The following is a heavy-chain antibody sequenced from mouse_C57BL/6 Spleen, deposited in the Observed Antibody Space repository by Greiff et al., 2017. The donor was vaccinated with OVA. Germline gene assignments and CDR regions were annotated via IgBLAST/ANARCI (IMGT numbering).Heavy chain of an antibody. V-gene: IGHV5-9*01. CDR1: GFTFSSYT. CDR3: ARHLDY. Sequence: EVQWVESGGGLVKPGGSLKLSCAASGFTFSSYTMSWVRQTPEKRLEWVATISGGGGNTYYPDSVKGRFTISRDNAKNTLYLQMSSLRSEDTALYYCARHLDYWGQGTTLTVSS. CDR2: ISGGGGNT. J-gene: IGHJ2*01.